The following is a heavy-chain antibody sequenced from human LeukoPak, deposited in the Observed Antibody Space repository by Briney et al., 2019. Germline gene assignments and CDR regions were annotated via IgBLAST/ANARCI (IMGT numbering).Heavy chain of an antibody. D-gene: IGHD2-2*03. CDR2: INHSGST. V-gene: IGHV4-34*01. CDR3: ARGILDAGYYFDY. Sequence: PSETLSITCAVYGGSFSGYYWSWIRQPPGKGLEWIGEINHSGSTNYNPSLKSRVTISVDTSKNQFSLKLSSVTAADTAVYYCARGILDAGYYFDYWGQGTLVTVSS. J-gene: IGHJ4*02. CDR1: GGSFSGYY.